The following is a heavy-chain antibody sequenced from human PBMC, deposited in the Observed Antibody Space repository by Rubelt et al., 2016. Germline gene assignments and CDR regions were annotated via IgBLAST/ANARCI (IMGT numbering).Heavy chain of an antibody. Sequence: EVQLVQSGAEVKKPGESLKISCKGPGYSFTSYWIGWVRQMPGKGLEWMGKLDPSDSYIKYSPSFQGHVSSAIDRSASSVYLQWSSLKASDTARYYGARQSHGGNSAHFDSWGQGTLITVSS. V-gene: IGHV5-10-1*01. CDR1: GYSFTSYW. J-gene: IGHJ4*02. CDR2: LDPSDSYI. D-gene: IGHD4-23*01. CDR3: ARQSHGGNSAHFDS.